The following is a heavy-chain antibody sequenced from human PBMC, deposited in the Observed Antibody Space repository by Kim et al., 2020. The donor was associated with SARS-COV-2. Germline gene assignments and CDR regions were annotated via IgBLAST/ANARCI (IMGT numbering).Heavy chain of an antibody. CDR3: ATAPQIRADWFDP. V-gene: IGHV1-24*01. Sequence: ASVKVSCKVSGYTLTELSMHWVRQAPGKGLEWMGGFDPEDAETIYAQKFRGRVTMTEDTSTDTAYMELSSLRSEDTAVYYCATAPQIRADWFDPWGQGTLVTVSS. CDR1: GYTLTELS. CDR2: FDPEDAET. J-gene: IGHJ5*02.